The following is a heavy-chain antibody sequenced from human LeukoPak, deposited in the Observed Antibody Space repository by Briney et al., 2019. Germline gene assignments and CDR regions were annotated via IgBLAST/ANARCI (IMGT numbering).Heavy chain of an antibody. J-gene: IGHJ4*02. CDR2: ISGSGGST. Sequence: GGSLRLSCAASGFTFSSYAMRWLRQAPGKGLEWVSAISGSGGSTYYADSVKGRFTISRDNSKNTLYLQMNSLRAEDTAVYYCAKLGRTYGFNDYWGQGTLVTVSS. CDR1: GFTFSSYA. V-gene: IGHV3-23*01. CDR3: AKLGRTYGFNDY. D-gene: IGHD4-17*01.